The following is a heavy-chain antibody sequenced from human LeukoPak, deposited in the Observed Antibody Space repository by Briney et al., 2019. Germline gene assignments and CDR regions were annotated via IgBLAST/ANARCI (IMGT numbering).Heavy chain of an antibody. V-gene: IGHV1-18*01. CDR3: ARVWFGELLYSAGPAAFDI. Sequence: ASVKVSCKASGYTFTSYGISWVRQAPGQGLEWMGWISAYNGNTNYAQKLQGRVTMTTDTSTSTAYMELRSLRSDDTAVYYCARVWFGELLYSAGPAAFDIWGQGTMVTVSS. CDR2: ISAYNGNT. D-gene: IGHD3-10*01. CDR1: GYTFTSYG. J-gene: IGHJ3*02.